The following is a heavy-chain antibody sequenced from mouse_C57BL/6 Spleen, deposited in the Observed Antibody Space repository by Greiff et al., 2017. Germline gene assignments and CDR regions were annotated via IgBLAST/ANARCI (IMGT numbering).Heavy chain of an antibody. Sequence: QVQLQQSGAELVRPGASVTLSCKASGYTFTDYEMHWVKQTPVHGLEWIGAIDPETGGTAYNQKFKGKAILTADKSSSTAYMGLRSLTSEDSAVYYCTRGLHYYGSSYVYFDYWGQGTTRTVSS. V-gene: IGHV1-15*01. CDR2: IDPETGGT. CDR1: GYTFTDYE. D-gene: IGHD1-1*01. CDR3: TRGLHYYGSSYVYFDY. J-gene: IGHJ2*01.